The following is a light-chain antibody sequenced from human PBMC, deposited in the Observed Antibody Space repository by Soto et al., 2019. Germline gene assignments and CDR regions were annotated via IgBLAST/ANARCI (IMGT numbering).Light chain of an antibody. CDR1: QGISNY. V-gene: IGKV1-27*01. Sequence: DIQMTQSPSSLSAFVGDRVTITCRASQGISNYLAWYQQKPGRGPTLLIYAASNLRSGVPSRFSGSGSGTDFTLTISSLQPEDVASYYCQEYKTAPFIFGPGTKVDIK. CDR2: AAS. CDR3: QEYKTAPFI. J-gene: IGKJ3*01.